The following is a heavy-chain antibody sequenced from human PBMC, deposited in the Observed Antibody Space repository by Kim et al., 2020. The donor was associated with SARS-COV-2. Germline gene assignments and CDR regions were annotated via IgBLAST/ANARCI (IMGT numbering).Heavy chain of an antibody. Sequence: LSLTCAASGFTVSDFYMTWVRQAPGKGLEWVSVIYYDGNTDYADSVKGRFTISRDNSKNTLYLQMNSLRADDTAVYYCARDHLDGYNIWGQGTLVTV. CDR1: GFTVSDFY. V-gene: IGHV3-53*01. D-gene: IGHD5-12*01. J-gene: IGHJ4*02. CDR3: ARDHLDGYNI. CDR2: IYYDGNT.